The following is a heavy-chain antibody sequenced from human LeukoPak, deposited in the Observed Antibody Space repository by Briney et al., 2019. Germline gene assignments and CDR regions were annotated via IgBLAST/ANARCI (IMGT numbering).Heavy chain of an antibody. CDR2: INPSGGST. D-gene: IGHD1-26*01. Sequence: GASVKASCKASGYTFTSYYMHWVRQAPGQGLEWMGIINPSGGSTSYAQKFQGRVTMTRDTSTSTVYMELSSLRSEDTAVYYCARDLVGAAYGDYFDYWGQGTLVTVSS. V-gene: IGHV1-46*01. CDR3: ARDLVGAAYGDYFDY. J-gene: IGHJ4*02. CDR1: GYTFTSYY.